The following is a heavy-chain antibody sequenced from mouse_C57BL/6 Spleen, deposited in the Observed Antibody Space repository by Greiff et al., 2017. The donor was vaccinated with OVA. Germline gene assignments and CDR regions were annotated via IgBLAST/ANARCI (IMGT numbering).Heavy chain of an antibody. Sequence: VQLQQSGPELVKPGASVKISCKASGYTFTDYYMNWVKQSHGKSLEWIGDINPNNGGTSYNQKFKGKATLTVDKSSSTAYMELRSLTSEDSAVYYCARRNYDYSYYFDYWGQGTTLTVSS. CDR2: INPNNGGT. D-gene: IGHD2-4*01. CDR1: GYTFTDYY. V-gene: IGHV1-26*01. CDR3: ARRNYDYSYYFDY. J-gene: IGHJ2*01.